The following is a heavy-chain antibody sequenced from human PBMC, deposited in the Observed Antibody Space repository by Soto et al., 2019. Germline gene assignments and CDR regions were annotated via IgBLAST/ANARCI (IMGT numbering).Heavy chain of an antibody. V-gene: IGHV4-31*03. CDR2: FYYSGST. D-gene: IGHD4-4*01. Sequence: SETLSLTCTVSGGSISSGDYYWSWIRQRPGRGLEWIGYFYYSGSTYYNPSLKSRVTISVDTSKNQFSLKLSSVTAADTAVYYCARSRDDYNSFFDYWGQGALVTVSS. J-gene: IGHJ4*02. CDR1: GGSISSGDYY. CDR3: ARSRDDYNSFFDY.